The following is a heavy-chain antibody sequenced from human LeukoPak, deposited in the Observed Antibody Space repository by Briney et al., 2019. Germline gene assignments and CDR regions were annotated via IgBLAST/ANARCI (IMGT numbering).Heavy chain of an antibody. D-gene: IGHD3-3*01. J-gene: IGHJ3*02. Sequence: SETLSLTCTVSGGSISSSSYYWGWIRQPPGKGPEWIGSIYYSGSTYYNPSLKSRVTISVDTSKNQFSLKLSSVTAADTAVYYCARSYYDFWSGYYDAFDIWGQGTMVTASS. CDR2: IYYSGST. CDR1: GGSISSSSYY. CDR3: ARSYYDFWSGYYDAFDI. V-gene: IGHV4-39*01.